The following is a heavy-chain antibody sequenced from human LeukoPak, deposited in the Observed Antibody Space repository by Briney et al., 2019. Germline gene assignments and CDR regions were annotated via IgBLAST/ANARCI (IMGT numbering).Heavy chain of an antibody. J-gene: IGHJ4*02. CDR3: AKKYCSSTSCYFDY. CDR1: GFTFSSYA. CDR2: ISGSGGST. Sequence: PGGSLRLSCAASGFTFSSYAMSWVRQAPGKGLEWVSAISGSGGSTYYADSVKGRFTISRDNSKSTLYLQMNSLRAEDTAVYYCAKKYCSSTSCYFDYWGQGTLVTVSS. D-gene: IGHD2-2*01. V-gene: IGHV3-23*01.